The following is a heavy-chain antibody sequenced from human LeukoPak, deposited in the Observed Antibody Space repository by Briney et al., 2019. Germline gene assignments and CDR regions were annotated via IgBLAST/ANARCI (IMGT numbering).Heavy chain of an antibody. D-gene: IGHD6-19*01. CDR1: GFTLSSHA. CDR3: AKGGSDWSFDY. J-gene: IGHJ4*02. CDR2: ISVSGGST. V-gene: IGHV3-23*01. Sequence: GGSLRLSCAASGFTLSSHAVSWVRQAPGKGLEWVSRISVSGGSTYYADSVKGRFTISRDTSKNTLYLQMNSLRAEDTAVYYCAKGGSDWSFDYWGQGTLVTVSS.